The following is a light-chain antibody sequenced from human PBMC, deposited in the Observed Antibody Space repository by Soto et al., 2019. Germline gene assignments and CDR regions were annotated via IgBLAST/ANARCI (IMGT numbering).Light chain of an antibody. CDR1: SSDVGGYNY. CDR2: EVS. Sequence: QSALTQPPSASGSPGQSVTISCNGTSSDVGGYNYVSWYQQHPGKAPKLMISEVSKRPSGVPDRFSGSKSGNTASLTVSGLQAEDEADYYCSSFAGNNNLVFGGGTQLTVL. J-gene: IGLJ2*01. CDR3: SSFAGNNNLV. V-gene: IGLV2-8*01.